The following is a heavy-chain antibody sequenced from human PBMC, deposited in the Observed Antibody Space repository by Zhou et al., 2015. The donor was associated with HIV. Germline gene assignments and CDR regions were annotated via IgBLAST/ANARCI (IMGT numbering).Heavy chain of an antibody. CDR3: ARDPGRVRDHGRHNWFDP. V-gene: IGHV1-69*01. Sequence: QVQLVQSGAEVKKPGSSVKVSCKASGGTFSSYAISWVRQAPGQGLEWMGGIIPIFGTANYAQKFQGRVTITADESTSTAYMELSSLRSEDTAVYYCARDPGRVRDHGRHNWFDPWGQGTLVTVSS. CDR1: GGTFSSYA. J-gene: IGHJ5*02. CDR2: IIPIFGTA.